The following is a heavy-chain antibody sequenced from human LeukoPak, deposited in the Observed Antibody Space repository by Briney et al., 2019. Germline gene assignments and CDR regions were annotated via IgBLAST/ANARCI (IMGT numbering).Heavy chain of an antibody. CDR2: IYWNDVK. CDR1: GFSLRTSGVG. D-gene: IGHD2-21*02. CDR3: AHGSDSPGTNWFDP. V-gene: IGHV2-5*01. J-gene: IGHJ5*02. Sequence: SGPTLVKPTQTLTLTCTFSGFSLRTSGVGGGWIRQPPVKALEWLALIYWNDVKFYSPSLRNRLTITKDTSKNQVVLTVTNMDPVDTATYYCAHGSDSPGTNWFDPWGQGTLVTVSS.